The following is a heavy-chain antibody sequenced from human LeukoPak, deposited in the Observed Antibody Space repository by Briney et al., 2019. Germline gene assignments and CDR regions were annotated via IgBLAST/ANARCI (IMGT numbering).Heavy chain of an antibody. CDR1: EFTFSNFA. D-gene: IGHD3-9*01. CDR3: AKVWDVLRYFDWLLYLDY. CDR2: ISGSGGST. J-gene: IGHJ4*02. V-gene: IGHV3-23*01. Sequence: QSGGSLRLSCTVSEFTFSNFAMSWVRQAPGKGLEWVSAISGSGGSTYYADSVKGRFTISRDNSKNTLYLQMNSLRAEDTAVYYCAKVWDVLRYFDWLLYLDYWGQGTLVTVSS.